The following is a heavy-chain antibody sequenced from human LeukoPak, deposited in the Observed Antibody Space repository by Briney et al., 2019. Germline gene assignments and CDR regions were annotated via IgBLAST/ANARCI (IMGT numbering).Heavy chain of an antibody. V-gene: IGHV4-38-2*02. CDR2: IYHSGST. D-gene: IGHD6-13*01. CDR3: ARDIAAAGEHYYYYYMDV. Sequence: SETLSLTCTVSGYSISSGYYWGWIRPPPGKGLEWIGSIYHSGSTHYNPSLKSRVTISVDTSKNQFSLKLSSVTAADTAVYYCARDIAAAGEHYYYYYMDVWGKGTTVTVSS. J-gene: IGHJ6*03. CDR1: GYSISSGYY.